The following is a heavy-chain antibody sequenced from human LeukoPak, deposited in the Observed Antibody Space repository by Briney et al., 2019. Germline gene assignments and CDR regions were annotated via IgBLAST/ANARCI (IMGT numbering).Heavy chain of an antibody. CDR1: GFTFSSYG. CDR3: ARGGNSYAFDI. V-gene: IGHV3-23*01. CDR2: ISGSGGNT. J-gene: IGHJ3*02. Sequence: GGTLRLSCAASGFTFSSYGMNWVRQAPGKGLEWVSAISGSGGNTYYADSVKGRFTISRDNSKNTLYLQMNSLRAEDTAVCYCARGGNSYAFDIWGQGTMVTVSS. D-gene: IGHD4-23*01.